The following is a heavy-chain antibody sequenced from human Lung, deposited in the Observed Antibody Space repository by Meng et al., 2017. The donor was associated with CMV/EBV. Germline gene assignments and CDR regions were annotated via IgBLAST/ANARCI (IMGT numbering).Heavy chain of an antibody. J-gene: IGHJ4*02. Sequence: GESLKISCAASGFTFSTYWMNWVRQAPGKGLEWVANIKQDGSEKYYVGSVEGRFTISRDNAKNSLYLQMNSLRAEDTAVYYCASSLEYWGQGTLVTVSS. CDR1: GFTFSTYW. CDR2: IKQDGSEK. V-gene: IGHV3-7*01. CDR3: ASSLEY. D-gene: IGHD3-3*01.